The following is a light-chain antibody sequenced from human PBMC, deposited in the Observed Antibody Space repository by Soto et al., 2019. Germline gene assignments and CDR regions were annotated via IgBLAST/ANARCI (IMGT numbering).Light chain of an antibody. Sequence: NFMLTQPHSVSESPGKTVTISCTRSSGSIASNYVQWYQQRPGSSPTTVMYEDNQRPSGVPDRFSGSIDSSSNSASLTISRLKTEDEADYYCQSYDSDNHWVFGGGTKLTVL. CDR2: EDN. J-gene: IGLJ3*02. V-gene: IGLV6-57*01. CDR1: SGSIASNY. CDR3: QSYDSDNHWV.